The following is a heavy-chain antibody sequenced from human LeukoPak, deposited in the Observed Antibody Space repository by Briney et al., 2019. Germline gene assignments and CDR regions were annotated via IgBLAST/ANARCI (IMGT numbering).Heavy chain of an antibody. CDR2: ISWNSGSI. V-gene: IGHV3-9*01. Sequence: LSLTCTVSGGSISSYYWSWIRQPPGKGLEWVSGISWNSGSIGYADSVKGRFTISRDNAKNSLYLQMNSLRAEDTALYYCAKVKGAGIAAAVDYWGQGTLVTVSS. J-gene: IGHJ4*02. D-gene: IGHD6-13*01. CDR3: AKVKGAGIAAAVDY. CDR1: GGSISSYY.